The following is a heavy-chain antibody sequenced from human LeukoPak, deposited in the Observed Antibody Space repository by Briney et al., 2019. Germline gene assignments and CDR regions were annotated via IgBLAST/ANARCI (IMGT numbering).Heavy chain of an antibody. J-gene: IGHJ4*02. CDR3: AKAPLGYYYDSSGYFDY. D-gene: IGHD3-22*01. V-gene: IGHV3-23*01. CDR2: ISGSGGST. Sequence: EAGGSLRLSCAASGFTFSSYAMSWVRQAPGKGLEWVSAISGSGGSTYYADSVKGRFTIPRDNSKNTLYLQMNSLRAEDTAVYYCAKAPLGYYYDSSGYFDYWGQGTLVTVSS. CDR1: GFTFSSYA.